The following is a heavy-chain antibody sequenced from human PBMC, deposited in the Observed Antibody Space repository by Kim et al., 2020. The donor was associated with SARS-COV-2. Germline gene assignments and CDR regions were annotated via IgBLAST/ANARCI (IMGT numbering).Heavy chain of an antibody. CDR2: IVVGSGNT. V-gene: IGHV1-58*01. J-gene: IGHJ4*02. D-gene: IGHD5-12*01. Sequence: SVKVSCKASGFTFTSSAVQWVRQARGQRLEWIGWIVVGSGNTNYAQKFQERVTITRDMSTSTAYMELSSLRSEDTAVYYCAAISGYSGYEDFDYWGQGTLVTVSS. CDR1: GFTFTSSA. CDR3: AAISGYSGYEDFDY.